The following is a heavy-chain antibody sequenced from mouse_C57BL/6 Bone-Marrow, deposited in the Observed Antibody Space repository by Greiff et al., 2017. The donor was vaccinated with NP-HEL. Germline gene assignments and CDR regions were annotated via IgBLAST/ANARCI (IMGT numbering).Heavy chain of an antibody. D-gene: IGHD2-4*01. CDR2: IDPSDSYT. V-gene: IGHV1-69*01. CDR1: GCTFTSYW. Sequence: QVQLQQPGAELVMPGASVKLSCKASGCTFTSYWMHWVKQRPGQGLEWIGEIDPSDSYTNYNQKFKGKSTLTVDKSSSTAYMQLSSLTSEDSAVYYCARGDYDYDGAMDYWGQGTSVTVSS. CDR3: ARGDYDYDGAMDY. J-gene: IGHJ4*01.